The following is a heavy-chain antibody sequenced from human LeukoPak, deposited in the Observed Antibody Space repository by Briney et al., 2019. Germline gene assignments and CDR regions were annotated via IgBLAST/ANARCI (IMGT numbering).Heavy chain of an antibody. CDR3: AGSRAYSGAWHDAFDI. J-gene: IGHJ3*02. CDR2: TYYRSKWYN. Sequence: SQTLSLTCAISGDSVSRNSAAWNWLRQSPSRGLEWLGRTYYRSKWYNDYAVSVKSRITINPDTSMNQFSLQLNSVTPEDTAAYYCAGSRAYSGAWHDAFDIWGQGTMVTVSS. V-gene: IGHV6-1*01. D-gene: IGHD1-26*01. CDR1: GDSVSRNSAA.